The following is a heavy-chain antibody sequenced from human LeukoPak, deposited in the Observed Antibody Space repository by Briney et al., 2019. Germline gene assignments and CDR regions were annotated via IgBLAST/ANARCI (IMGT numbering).Heavy chain of an antibody. CDR3: ARGGRSTSCCDDAFDI. D-gene: IGHD2-2*01. CDR2: SNPKSGIT. Sequence: ASVKGSCKASGYTFTGYYVHCVRQAPGQGLEWIGWSNPKSGITNDAENFQCRVTMTRDASISPAQMALSRLRSDDTAVYYCARGGRSTSCCDDAFDIWGQGTMVTVSS. V-gene: IGHV1-2*02. CDR1: GYTFTGYY. J-gene: IGHJ3*02.